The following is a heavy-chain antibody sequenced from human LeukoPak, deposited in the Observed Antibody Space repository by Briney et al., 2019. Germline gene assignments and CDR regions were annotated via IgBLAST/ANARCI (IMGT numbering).Heavy chain of an antibody. CDR2: IRSKANSYAT. CDR1: GFTFSGSA. Sequence: PGGSLRLSCAASGFTFSGSAMHWVRQASGKGLEWAGRIRSKANSYATAYAASVKGRFTISRDDSKNTAYLQMNSLKTEDTAVYYCTSSYPDYDYVWGSYLPEDYWGQGTLVTVSS. CDR3: TSSYPDYDYVWGSYLPEDY. D-gene: IGHD3-16*02. V-gene: IGHV3-73*01. J-gene: IGHJ4*02.